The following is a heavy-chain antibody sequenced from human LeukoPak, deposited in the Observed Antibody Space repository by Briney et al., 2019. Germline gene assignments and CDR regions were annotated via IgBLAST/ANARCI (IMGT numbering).Heavy chain of an antibody. Sequence: PGGSLSLSCAASGFTFSSYAMSWVRQAPGKGLEWVSYISSSSSTIYYADSVKGRFTISRDNSKSTLYLQMNSLRAEDTAVYYCAKCLATVIDSSDYWGQGTLVTVSS. V-gene: IGHV3-23*01. D-gene: IGHD4-11*01. J-gene: IGHJ4*02. CDR3: AKCLATVIDSSDY. CDR2: ISSSSSTI. CDR1: GFTFSSYA.